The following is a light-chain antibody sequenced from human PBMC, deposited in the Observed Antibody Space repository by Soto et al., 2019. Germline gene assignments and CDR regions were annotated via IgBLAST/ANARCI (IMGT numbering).Light chain of an antibody. J-gene: IGLJ2*01. CDR1: SSDVGNYNL. Sequence: QSVLTQPASVSGSPGQSITISCTGTSSDVGNYNLVSWYQQHPGKAPNLLIYEGSKRPSGVSNRFSGSKSGNTASLTISGLQAEDEADYYCCSNAGSSPVVFGGGTKVTVL. V-gene: IGLV2-23*01. CDR2: EGS. CDR3: CSNAGSSPVV.